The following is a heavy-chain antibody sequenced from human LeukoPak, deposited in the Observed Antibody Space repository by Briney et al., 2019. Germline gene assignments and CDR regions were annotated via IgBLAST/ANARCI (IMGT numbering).Heavy chain of an antibody. D-gene: IGHD1-26*01. CDR1: GGTFSSYA. J-gene: IGHJ4*02. Sequence: VASVKVSCKASGGTFSSYAISWVRQAPGQGLEWMGGIIPIFGTANYAQNFQGRITITTDESTSTAYMELSSLRSEDTAVYYCARDRVPYSGSYGVDYWGQGTLVTVSS. V-gene: IGHV1-69*05. CDR3: ARDRVPYSGSYGVDY. CDR2: IIPIFGTA.